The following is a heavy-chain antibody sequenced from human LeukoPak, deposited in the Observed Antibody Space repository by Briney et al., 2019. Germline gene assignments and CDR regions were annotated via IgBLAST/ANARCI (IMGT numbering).Heavy chain of an antibody. J-gene: IGHJ6*03. D-gene: IGHD6-6*01. CDR3: ARPIAARRAGYYYYYMDV. Sequence: GESLKISCKGSGYSFTNYWIGWVRQMPGKGLEWMGIIYPGDSDTRYSPSFQGQVTISADKSISTAYLQWSSLKASDTAMYYCARPIAARRAGYYYYYMDVWGKGTPVTVSS. V-gene: IGHV5-51*01. CDR1: GYSFTNYW. CDR2: IYPGDSDT.